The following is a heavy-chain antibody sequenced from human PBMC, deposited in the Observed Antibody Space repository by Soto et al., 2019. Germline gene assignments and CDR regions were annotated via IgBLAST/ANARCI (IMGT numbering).Heavy chain of an antibody. CDR3: AREDYGGYYYYGMDV. D-gene: IGHD4-17*01. V-gene: IGHV4-59*01. CDR2: IYYSGST. J-gene: IGHJ6*02. Sequence: PSETLSLTCTVSGGSISSYYWSWIRQPPGKGLEWIGYIYYSGSTNYNPSLKSRVTISVDTSKNQFSLKLSSVTAADTAMYYCAREDYGGYYYYGMDVWGQGTTVTVSS. CDR1: GGSISSYY.